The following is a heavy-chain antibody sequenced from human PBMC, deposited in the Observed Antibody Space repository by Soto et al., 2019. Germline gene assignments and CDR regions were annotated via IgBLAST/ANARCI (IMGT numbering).Heavy chain of an antibody. CDR2: IYHSGST. CDR3: AAGGGLPRYY. V-gene: IGHV4-30-2*01. Sequence: QLQLQESGSGLVKPSQTLSLTCAVSGGSIISGGYSWSWIRQPPGKGLEWIGYIYHSGSTYYNPSLKSRVTISVDRSKNQCALKLSSVNAADTAVYYCAAGGGLPRYYWGQGTLVTFSS. D-gene: IGHD3-16*01. J-gene: IGHJ4*02. CDR1: GGSIISGGYS.